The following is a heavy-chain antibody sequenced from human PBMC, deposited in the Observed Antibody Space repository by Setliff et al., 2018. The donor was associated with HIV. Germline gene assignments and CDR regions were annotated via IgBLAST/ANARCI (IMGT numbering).Heavy chain of an antibody. D-gene: IGHD2-15*01. CDR3: ARAETKDVVVAVAAYYYFYALDV. CDR1: GFTFSYFW. J-gene: IGHJ6*02. V-gene: IGHV3-7*01. Sequence: GESLKISCTASGFTFSYFWMSWVRQCPGKGLEWVATIKHDGSEKYYVDSVKGRFTISRDNAKNSLYLQMNSLRAEDTAVYYCARAETKDVVVAVAAYYYFYALDVWGHGTTVTVSS. CDR2: IKHDGSEK.